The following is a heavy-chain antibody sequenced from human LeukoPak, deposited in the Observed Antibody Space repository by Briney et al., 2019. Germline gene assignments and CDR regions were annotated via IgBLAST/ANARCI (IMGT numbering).Heavy chain of an antibody. V-gene: IGHV3-33*06. CDR1: GFTFSSYG. CDR3: AKGGLQLLKSRYYFDY. CDR2: IWYDGSNK. J-gene: IGHJ4*02. Sequence: GGSLRLSCAASGFTFSSYGMHWVRQAPGKGLEWVAVIWYDGSNKYYADSVKGRFTISRDNSKNTLYLQMNSLRAEDTAVYYCAKGGLQLLKSRYYFDYWGQGTLVTASS. D-gene: IGHD5-24*01.